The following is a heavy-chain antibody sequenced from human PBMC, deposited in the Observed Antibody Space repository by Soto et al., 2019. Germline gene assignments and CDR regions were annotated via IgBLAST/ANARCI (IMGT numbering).Heavy chain of an antibody. D-gene: IGHD1-26*01. CDR1: GFTFSTYA. V-gene: IGHV3-23*01. CDR2: ISGSGGST. Sequence: EVQLLESGGGLVQPGGSLRLSCAASGFTFSTYAMSWVRQAPGKGLEWVSAISGSGGSTYCTDSVKGRFTISRDNAKNTLYLQMNSLRAEDTAIYYCATGIVGATVPFDYWGQGTLVTVSS. CDR3: ATGIVGATVPFDY. J-gene: IGHJ4*02.